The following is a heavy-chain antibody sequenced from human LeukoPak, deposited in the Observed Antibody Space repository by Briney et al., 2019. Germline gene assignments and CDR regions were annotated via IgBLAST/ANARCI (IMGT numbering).Heavy chain of an antibody. Sequence: SQTLSDTFAITGDSVSRDSAAWNWARQSPSRGLEWLGRTYYRYKWYSDYAVSVKSRISINPDTTKNQFFLQLNSVTPEDTAVYYCARDERKGSGWPNYFDYWGQ. V-gene: IGHV6-1*01. CDR1: GDSVSRDSAA. CDR3: ARDERKGSGWPNYFDY. J-gene: IGHJ4*02. CDR2: TYYRYKWYS. D-gene: IGHD6-19*01.